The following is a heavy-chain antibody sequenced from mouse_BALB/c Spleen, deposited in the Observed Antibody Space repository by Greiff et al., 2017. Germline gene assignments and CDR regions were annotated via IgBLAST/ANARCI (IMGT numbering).Heavy chain of an antibody. D-gene: IGHD1-1*02. CDR1: GYTFTDYN. CDR2: IYPYNGGT. CDR3: AREGDYGGFAY. Sequence: VQLQESGPELVKPGASVKISCKASGYTFTDYNMHWVKQSHGKSLEWIGYIYPYNGGTGYNQKFKSKATLTVDNSSSTAYMELRSLTSEDSAVYYCAREGDYGGFAYGGQGTLVTVSA. J-gene: IGHJ3*01. V-gene: IGHV1S29*02.